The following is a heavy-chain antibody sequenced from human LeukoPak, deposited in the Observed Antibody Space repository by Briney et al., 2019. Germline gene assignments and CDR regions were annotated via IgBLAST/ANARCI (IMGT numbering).Heavy chain of an antibody. D-gene: IGHD3-16*02. CDR2: ISYDGSNK. CDR3: AREYDYVWGSYRSVSYYFDY. CDR1: GFTFSSYA. V-gene: IGHV3-30-3*01. Sequence: GGSLRLSCAASGFTFSSYAMHWVRQAPGKGLEWVAVISYDGSNKYYADSVKGRFTISRDNSKNTLYLQMNSLRAEDTAVYYCAREYDYVWGSYRSVSYYFDYWGQGTLVTVSS. J-gene: IGHJ4*02.